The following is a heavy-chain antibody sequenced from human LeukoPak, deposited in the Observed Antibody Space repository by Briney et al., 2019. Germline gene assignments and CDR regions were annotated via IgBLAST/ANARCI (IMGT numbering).Heavy chain of an antibody. J-gene: IGHJ4*02. V-gene: IGHV1-18*04. CDR2: ISAYDSNT. D-gene: IGHD2-15*01. Sequence: ASVKASCKASGYTFTAYYMHWLRQAPGQGLEWMGWISAYDSNTNYAQKLQGRVTMTTDTYTSTAYMELRSLRSDDTAVYYCARTAHIVVVVAADFDYWGQGTLVTVSS. CDR3: ARTAHIVVVVAADFDY. CDR1: GYTFTAYY.